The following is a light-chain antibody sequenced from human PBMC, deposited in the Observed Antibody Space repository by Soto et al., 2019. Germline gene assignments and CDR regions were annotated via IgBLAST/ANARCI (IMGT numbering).Light chain of an antibody. V-gene: IGLV1-51*01. J-gene: IGLJ1*01. CDR2: DNN. Sequence: VLTQPPSVSAAPGQKVTISCSGSSSNIGNNYVSWYQHLPGTAPKVLIYDNNKRPSGIPDRFSGSKSGTSATLGITGLQTWDEADYYCGTWDSSLSFALGTATKGTV. CDR1: SSNIGNNY. CDR3: GTWDSSLSFA.